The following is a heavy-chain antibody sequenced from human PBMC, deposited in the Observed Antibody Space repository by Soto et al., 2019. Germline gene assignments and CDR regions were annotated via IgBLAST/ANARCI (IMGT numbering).Heavy chain of an antibody. V-gene: IGHV3-48*03. CDR1: GFTFSSYE. Sequence: EVQLVESGGGLVQPGGSLRLSCAASGFTFSSYEMNWVRQAPGKGLEWVSYISSSGSTIYNGDSVKGRFTISRDNAKNSLDLQMNSLRGEDTGFYYLSRRITLFGVGTFDYWGQGTLVTVSP. J-gene: IGHJ4*02. CDR3: SRRITLFGVGTFDY. CDR2: ISSSGSTI. D-gene: IGHD3-3*01.